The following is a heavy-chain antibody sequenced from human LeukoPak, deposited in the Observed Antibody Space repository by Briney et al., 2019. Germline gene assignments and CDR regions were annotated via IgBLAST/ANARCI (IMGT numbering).Heavy chain of an antibody. Sequence: PSETLSLTCTVSGGSISSYYWSWIRQPPGKGLEWIGYIYYSGGTNYNPSLKSRVTISVGTSKKQFSLRLSSVTAADTAVYYCARRGGDSSGNFDYWGQGTLVTVSS. CDR2: IYYSGGT. CDR3: ARRGGDSSGNFDY. D-gene: IGHD3-22*01. V-gene: IGHV4-59*08. CDR1: GGSISSYY. J-gene: IGHJ4*02.